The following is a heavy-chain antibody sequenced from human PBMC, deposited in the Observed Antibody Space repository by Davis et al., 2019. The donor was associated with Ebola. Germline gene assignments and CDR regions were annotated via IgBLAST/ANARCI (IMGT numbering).Heavy chain of an antibody. CDR1: GGSISSYF. J-gene: IGHJ4*02. CDR2: IYNSGST. CDR3: ARARGYCSGGTCYPPRPYYFDY. Sequence: MPSETLSLTCTVSGGSISSYFWSWIRQPPGKGLEWIGYIYNSGSTNYNPSLKSRVTISGDTSRNQFSLKLSSVSAADTAVYYCARARGYCSGGTCYPPRPYYFDYWGQGTLVTVSS. V-gene: IGHV4-59*01. D-gene: IGHD2-15*01.